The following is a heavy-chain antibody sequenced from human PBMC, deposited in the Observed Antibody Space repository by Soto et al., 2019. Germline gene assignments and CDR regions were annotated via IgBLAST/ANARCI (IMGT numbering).Heavy chain of an antibody. J-gene: IGHJ6*02. CDR1: GDSVSSNSAA. V-gene: IGHV6-1*01. CDR3: ATNKQLGTSYYYYGMDV. D-gene: IGHD6-13*01. Sequence: SQTLSLTCAISGDSVSSNSAAWNWIRQSPSRGLEWLGRTYYRSKWYNDYAVSVNSRITINPDTSKNQFSLQLNSVTPEDTAVYYCATNKQLGTSYYYYGMDVWGQGTTVTVSS. CDR2: TYYRSKWYN.